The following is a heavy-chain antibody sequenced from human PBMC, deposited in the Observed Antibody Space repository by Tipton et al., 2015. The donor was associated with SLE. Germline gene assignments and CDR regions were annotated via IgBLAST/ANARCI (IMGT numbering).Heavy chain of an antibody. CDR1: GGSFSGYY. J-gene: IGHJ4*02. CDR3: ARGEVLIFSSSWYAYYFDY. D-gene: IGHD6-13*01. V-gene: IGHV4-34*01. Sequence: TLSLTCAVYGGSFSGYYWSWIRQPPGKGLEWIGEINHSGSTNYNPSLKSQVIISVDTSKNQFSLKLSSVTAADTAVYYCARGEVLIFSSSWYAYYFDYWGQGTLVTVSS. CDR2: INHSGST.